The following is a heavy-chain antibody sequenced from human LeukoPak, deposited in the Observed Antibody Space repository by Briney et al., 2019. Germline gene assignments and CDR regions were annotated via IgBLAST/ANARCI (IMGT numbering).Heavy chain of an antibody. D-gene: IGHD3-16*01. Sequence: PSETLSLTCTVSGGSISSNSYYWGWIRQPPGKGLEWIGNVYYSGSTNYNPSLKSRVTISVDTSKNQFSLKLSSVIAADTAVYYCARLGVGPSPRGSYIDYWGQGTLVTVSS. CDR2: VYYSGST. CDR3: ARLGVGPSPRGSYIDY. V-gene: IGHV4-39*01. J-gene: IGHJ4*02. CDR1: GGSISSNSYY.